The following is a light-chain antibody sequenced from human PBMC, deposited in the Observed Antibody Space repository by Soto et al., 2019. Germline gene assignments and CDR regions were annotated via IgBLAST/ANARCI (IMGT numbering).Light chain of an antibody. CDR2: DAS. J-gene: IGKJ1*01. CDR1: QGISSY. V-gene: IGKV1-13*02. Sequence: AIQLTQSPSSLSASVGDRVTITCRASQGISSYLAWYQQKPGKAPTLLIYDASSLESGVPSRFSGSGSGTEFTLTISSLQPDDFATYYCQQYNSYPWTFGQGTRWIS. CDR3: QQYNSYPWT.